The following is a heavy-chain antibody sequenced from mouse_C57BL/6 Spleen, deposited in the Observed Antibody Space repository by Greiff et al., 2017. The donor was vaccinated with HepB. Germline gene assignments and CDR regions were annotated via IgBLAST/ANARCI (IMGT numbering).Heavy chain of an antibody. J-gene: IGHJ1*03. CDR1: GYTFTSYW. V-gene: IGHV1-52*01. CDR2: IDPSDSET. CDR3: ARPFYGSSLLWYFDV. Sequence: QVQLKQPGAELVRPGSSVKLSCKASGYTFTSYWMHWVKQRPIQGLEWIGNIDPSDSETHYNQKFKDKATLTVDKSSSTAYMQLSSLTSEDSAVYYCARPFYGSSLLWYFDVWGTGTTVTVSS. D-gene: IGHD1-1*01.